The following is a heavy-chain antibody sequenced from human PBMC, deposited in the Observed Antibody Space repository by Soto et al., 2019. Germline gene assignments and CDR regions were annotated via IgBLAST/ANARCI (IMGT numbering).Heavy chain of an antibody. CDR1: GCTFSTYT. CDR2: ISSSSRTI. D-gene: IGHD3-10*01. CDR3: AREYYGSGSYYPGGWFDP. J-gene: IGHJ5*02. V-gene: IGHV3-48*01. Sequence: PGGSLRLSCAASGCTFSTYTMNLVRQAPGKGLEWVSYISSSSRTIYYADSVKGRFTISRDNAKNSLYLQMNSLRAEDTAVYYCAREYYGSGSYYPGGWFDPWGQGTLVTVSS.